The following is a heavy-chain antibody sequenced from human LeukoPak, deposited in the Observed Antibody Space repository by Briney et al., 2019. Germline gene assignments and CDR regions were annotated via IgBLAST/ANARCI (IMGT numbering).Heavy chain of an antibody. CDR3: ARGVKGQQLGY. CDR1: GYTCSNYD. J-gene: IGHJ4*02. CDR2: MNPNSGNT. V-gene: IGHV1-8*01. D-gene: IGHD6-13*01. Sequence: ASVKVSCKASGYTCSNYDIIWVRQATGQGLEWMGWMNPNSGNTGYTQHFQSRVTMTRNTSISTAYMDLSSLRSEDTAVYYCARGVKGQQLGYWGQGTLVTVSS.